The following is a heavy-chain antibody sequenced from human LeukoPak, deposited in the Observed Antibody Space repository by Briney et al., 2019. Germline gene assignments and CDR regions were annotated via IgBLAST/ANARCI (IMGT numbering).Heavy chain of an antibody. V-gene: IGHV4-59*12. D-gene: IGHD2-8*01. CDR1: GASISNYH. CDR2: IYYSGST. Sequence: MTSETLSLTCTVSGASISNYHWTWIRQPPGKGLEWIGYIYYSGSTSYHPSLKSRVTISVDASKNQFSLKLSSVTAADTAVYYCAREVYTSSDLFDYWGQGTLVTVSS. CDR3: AREVYTSSDLFDY. J-gene: IGHJ4*02.